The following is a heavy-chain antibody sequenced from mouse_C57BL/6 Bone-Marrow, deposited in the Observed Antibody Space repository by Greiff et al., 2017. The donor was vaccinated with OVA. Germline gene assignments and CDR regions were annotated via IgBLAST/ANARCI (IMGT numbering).Heavy chain of an antibody. CDR1: GYAFSSYW. CDR2: IYPGDGDT. J-gene: IGHJ3*01. CDR3: ARGGGLRAWFAY. D-gene: IGHD2-4*01. V-gene: IGHV1-80*01. Sequence: QVQLQQSGAELVKPGASVKISCKASGYAFSSYWMNWVKQRPGKGLEWIGQIYPGDGDTNYNGKFQGKATLTADKSSSKAYMQLSSLPSEDSAVYVCARGGGLRAWFAYWGQGTLVTVSA.